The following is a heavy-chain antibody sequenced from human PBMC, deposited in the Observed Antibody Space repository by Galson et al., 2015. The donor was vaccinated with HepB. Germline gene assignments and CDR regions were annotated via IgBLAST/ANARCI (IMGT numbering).Heavy chain of an antibody. Sequence: LRLSCAASGFTFDDYALHWVRQAPGEGLEWVSGISWDSGTIGYADSVKGRFTISRDNAKNSLYLQMNSLRAEDTALYYCAKDVGGSGWHGAFDYWGQGTLVTVSS. V-gene: IGHV3-9*01. D-gene: IGHD6-19*01. CDR2: ISWDSGTI. CDR3: AKDVGGSGWHGAFDY. J-gene: IGHJ4*02. CDR1: GFTFDDYA.